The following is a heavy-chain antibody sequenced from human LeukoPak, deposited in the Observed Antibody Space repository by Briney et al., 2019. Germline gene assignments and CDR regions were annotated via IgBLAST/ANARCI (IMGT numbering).Heavy chain of an antibody. D-gene: IGHD2-21*02. J-gene: IGHJ4*02. CDR3: ARAACGGDCYDFDY. CDR1: GYTFTGYY. Sequence: GASVKDTCKASGYTFTGYYMHWVRQPPGQGLEWMGWINPISGGTNYAQKFQGWVTMTRDTSISTAYMELCRLRSDDTAVYYCARAACGGDCYDFDYWGQGTLVADSS. V-gene: IGHV1-2*04. CDR2: INPISGGT.